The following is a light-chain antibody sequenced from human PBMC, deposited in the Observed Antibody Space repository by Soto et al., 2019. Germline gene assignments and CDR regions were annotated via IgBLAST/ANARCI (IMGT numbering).Light chain of an antibody. Sequence: QSVLTQPASVSGSPGQSITISCTGTSSDVGGYNYVSWYQQHPGKAPKLMIYDVSNRPSGVSNRFSGSKSGNTASLTISGLQAEDEADYYCSSYTSSDYWVFGGGTQLTVL. J-gene: IGLJ3*02. CDR1: SSDVGGYNY. CDR3: SSYTSSDYWV. CDR2: DVS. V-gene: IGLV2-14*01.